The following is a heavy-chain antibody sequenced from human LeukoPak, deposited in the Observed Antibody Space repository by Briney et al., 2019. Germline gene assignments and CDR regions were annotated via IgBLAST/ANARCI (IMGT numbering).Heavy chain of an antibody. CDR3: ARDSGSPQDAFDI. D-gene: IGHD6-13*01. V-gene: IGHV3-21*01. CDR2: ISSGSSFI. J-gene: IGHJ3*02. CDR1: GFTFSSYS. Sequence: TGGSLRLSCAASGFTFSSYSMNWVRQAPGEGLQWVSSISSGSSFIYYADSVKGRFTMSRDNAKNSLYLQMNSLRAEDTAVYHCARDSGSPQDAFDIWGQGTMVTVSS.